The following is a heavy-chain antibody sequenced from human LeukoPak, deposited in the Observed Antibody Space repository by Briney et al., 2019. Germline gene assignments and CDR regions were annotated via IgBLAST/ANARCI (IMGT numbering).Heavy chain of an antibody. J-gene: IGHJ4*02. CDR3: ARSSGSYYDLDY. Sequence: GGSLRLSCAASGFTFSSYAMSWVRQAPGKGLEWVSSISSSSSYIYYADSVKGRFTISRDNAKNSLYLQMNSLRAEDTAVYYCARSSGSYYDLDYWGQGTLVTVSS. CDR1: GFTFSSYA. D-gene: IGHD1-26*01. V-gene: IGHV3-21*01. CDR2: ISSSSSYI.